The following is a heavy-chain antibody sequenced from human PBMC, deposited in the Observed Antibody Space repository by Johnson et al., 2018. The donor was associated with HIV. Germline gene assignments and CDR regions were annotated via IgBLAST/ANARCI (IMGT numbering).Heavy chain of an antibody. J-gene: IGHJ3*01. V-gene: IGHV3-30*04. CDR1: GFTFSSYP. Sequence: QVQLVESGGGVVQPGRSLRLSCAASGFTFSSYPMHWVRQAPGKGLEWMAFISYDGSDTAYADSVKGRFTISRDNAKKMLYLQMNRLRADDTALYYCARKQWLEIPSDALDVWGQGTMVTVSS. D-gene: IGHD6-19*01. CDR3: ARKQWLEIPSDALDV. CDR2: ISYDGSDT.